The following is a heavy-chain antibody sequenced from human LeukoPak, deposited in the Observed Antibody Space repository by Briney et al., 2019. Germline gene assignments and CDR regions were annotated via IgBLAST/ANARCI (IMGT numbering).Heavy chain of an antibody. Sequence: PGVSLRLSCAVSGFTFSSSAINWVRQAPGKGLEWVSTISGSGYSTYYADSVKGRFTISRDNSKNTLYLQVNSLRAEDTAVYYCAKVRRNSTSWYLVDYWGQGTLVTVSS. D-gene: IGHD6-13*01. CDR3: AKVRRNSTSWYLVDY. J-gene: IGHJ4*02. CDR1: GFTFSSSA. V-gene: IGHV3-23*01. CDR2: ISGSGYST.